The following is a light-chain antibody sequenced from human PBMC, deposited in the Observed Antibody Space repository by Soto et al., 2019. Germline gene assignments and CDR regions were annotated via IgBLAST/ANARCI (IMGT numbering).Light chain of an antibody. CDR2: GNS. Sequence: QLVLTQPPSVFGAPGQRVTISCTGSSSNIGAGYDVHWYQQLPGTAPKLLIYGNSNRPSGVPDRFSGSKSGTSASLAITGLQAEDEADYYCQSYDSSLSGSYVFGTGTKLTVL. V-gene: IGLV1-40*01. CDR3: QSYDSSLSGSYV. CDR1: SSNIGAGYD. J-gene: IGLJ1*01.